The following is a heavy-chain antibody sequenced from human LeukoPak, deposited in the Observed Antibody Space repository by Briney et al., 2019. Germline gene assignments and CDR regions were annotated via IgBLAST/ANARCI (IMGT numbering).Heavy chain of an antibody. Sequence: PGRSLRLSCAASGFTFSSYGMHWVRQAPGKGLEWVAVISYDGSNKYYADPVKGRFTISRDNSKNTLYLQMNSLRAEDTAVYYCAKDFQVTMVRGVIIAGNDYWGQGTLVTVSS. CDR2: ISYDGSNK. CDR3: AKDFQVTMVRGVIIAGNDY. CDR1: GFTFSSYG. V-gene: IGHV3-30*18. J-gene: IGHJ4*02. D-gene: IGHD3-10*01.